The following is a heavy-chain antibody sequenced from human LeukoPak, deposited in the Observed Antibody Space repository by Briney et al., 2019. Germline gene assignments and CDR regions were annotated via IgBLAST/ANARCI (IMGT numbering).Heavy chain of an antibody. Sequence: GGSLRLSCALPGYTFRSYGMQWVRQAPAKGRDWVAVISYEGINKYYAYCVKDQSTNSRQSTKITQQLPMNSMRAEHQAVDWGARAPQYSGWFDYGDRGTLVTVSS. CDR3: ARAPQYSGWFDY. J-gene: IGHJ4*02. CDR1: GYTFRSYG. V-gene: IGHV3-30*03. D-gene: IGHD6-6*01. CDR2: ISYEGINK.